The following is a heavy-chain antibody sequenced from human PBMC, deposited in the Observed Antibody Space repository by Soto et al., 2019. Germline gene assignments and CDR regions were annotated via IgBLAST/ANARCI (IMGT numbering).Heavy chain of an antibody. CDR3: ARVLVNYDFWSGYVNWFDP. J-gene: IGHJ5*02. CDR1: GGSISSGDYY. Sequence: PSETLSLTCTVSGGSISSGDYYWSWIRQPPGKGLEWIGYIYYSGSTYYNPSLKSRVTISVDTSKNQFSLKLSSVTAADTAVYYCARVLVNYDFWSGYVNWFDPRGQGTLVTVSS. V-gene: IGHV4-30-4*01. D-gene: IGHD3-3*01. CDR2: IYYSGST.